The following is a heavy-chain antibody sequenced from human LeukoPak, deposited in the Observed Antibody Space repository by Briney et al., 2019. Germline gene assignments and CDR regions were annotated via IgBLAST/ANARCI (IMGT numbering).Heavy chain of an antibody. CDR3: ASSLSRDGYNLDY. J-gene: IGHJ4*02. V-gene: IGHV3-53*01. Sequence: GGSLRLSCAASGFTVSSNYMSWVRQAPGKGLEWVSVIYSGGSTYYADSVKGRFTISRDNSKNTLYLQMNSLRAEDTAVYYCASSLSRDGYNLDYWGQGTLVTVSS. CDR1: GFTVSSNY. D-gene: IGHD5-24*01. CDR2: IYSGGST.